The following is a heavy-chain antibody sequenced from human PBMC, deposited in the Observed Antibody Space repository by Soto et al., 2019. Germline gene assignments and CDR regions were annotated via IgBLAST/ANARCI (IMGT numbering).Heavy chain of an antibody. CDR2: MNPNNGNS. Sequence: GASVKVSCKASGYTFTSSDINWVRQAPGQGLEWMGWMNPNNGNSGFAQKFQGRVTRTSDTSISTAYMELSSLRSEDSAVYYCAREGDFNVYDSDSYDFYGMDVWGQGTTVTVSS. CDR3: AREGDFNVYDSDSYDFYGMDV. V-gene: IGHV1-8*01. J-gene: IGHJ6*02. CDR1: GYTFTSSD. D-gene: IGHD5-12*01.